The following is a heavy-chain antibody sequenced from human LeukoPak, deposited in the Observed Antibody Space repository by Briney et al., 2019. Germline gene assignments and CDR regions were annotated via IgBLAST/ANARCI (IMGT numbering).Heavy chain of an antibody. V-gene: IGHV1-2*02. CDR3: ARDQYCTSTSCYPYFDY. CDR1: GYTFTVYY. Sequence: GASVKVSCKASGYTFTVYYMHWVRQAPGQGLEWMGSINPNSGGTNYAQKFHGRVTMTSDTSISTAYMELSSLRSDDTAVYYCARDQYCTSTSCYPYFDYWGQGALVTVSS. D-gene: IGHD2-2*01. J-gene: IGHJ4*02. CDR2: INPNSGGT.